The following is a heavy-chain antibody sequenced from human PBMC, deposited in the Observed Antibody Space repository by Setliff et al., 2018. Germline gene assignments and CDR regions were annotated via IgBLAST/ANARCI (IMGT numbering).Heavy chain of an antibody. V-gene: IGHV5-51*01. CDR1: GYSFTDYW. CDR3: ARRDGYNVDDYYYGMDV. Sequence: PGESLKISCKGSGYSFTDYWIAWVRQTPGKGLEWMGTIYPGNADTRYSPSFQGQVTISTDTSINTAFLQWSSLKASDTAIYYCARRDGYNVDDYYYGMDVWGQGTTVTVSS. CDR2: IYPGNADT. D-gene: IGHD5-12*01. J-gene: IGHJ6*02.